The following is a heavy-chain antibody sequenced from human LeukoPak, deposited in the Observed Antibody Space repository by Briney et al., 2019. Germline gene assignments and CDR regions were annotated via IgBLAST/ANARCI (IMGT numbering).Heavy chain of an antibody. CDR2: ISSSSSYI. Sequence: PGGSLRLSCVTSGFTFSSYSMNWVRQAPGKGLEWVSSISSSSSYIYYADSVKGRFTISRDNAKNSLYLQMNSLRAEDTAVYYCARDKAGKGSFDYWGQGTLVTVSS. V-gene: IGHV3-21*01. CDR3: ARDKAGKGSFDY. CDR1: GFTFSSYS. J-gene: IGHJ4*02. D-gene: IGHD2-15*01.